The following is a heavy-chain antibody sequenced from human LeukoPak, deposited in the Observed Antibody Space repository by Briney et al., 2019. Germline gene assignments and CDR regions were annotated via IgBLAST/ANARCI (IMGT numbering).Heavy chain of an antibody. Sequence: SQTLSLTCAISGDSVSSNSAAWTWIRQSPSRGLEWLGRTYYRSKWYNDYAISVKSRITINPDTSKNQFSLQLSPVTPEDTAVYYCARGRPIILDYWGQGTLVTVSS. J-gene: IGHJ4*02. D-gene: IGHD3-3*01. CDR1: GDSVSSNSAA. CDR3: ARGRPIILDY. V-gene: IGHV6-1*01. CDR2: TYYRSKWYN.